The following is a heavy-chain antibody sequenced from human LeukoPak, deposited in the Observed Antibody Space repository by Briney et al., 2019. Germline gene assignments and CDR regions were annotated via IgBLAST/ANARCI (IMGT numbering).Heavy chain of an antibody. CDR2: MNPTSGNT. J-gene: IGHJ5*02. V-gene: IGHV1-8*01. CDR3: VRLVYRNNRKDVNWFDP. Sequence: ASVKVSCKASGYTFTSHDISWVRQATGQGLEWMGWMNPTSGNTGYAQRFQGRVTMTRNTSVSTAYMELSSLRSEDTAVYYCVRLVYRNNRKDVNWFDPWGQGTLVTVSS. CDR1: GYTFTSHD. D-gene: IGHD1-14*01.